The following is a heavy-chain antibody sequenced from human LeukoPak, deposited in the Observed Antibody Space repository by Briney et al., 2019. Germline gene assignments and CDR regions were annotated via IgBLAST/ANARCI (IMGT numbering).Heavy chain of an antibody. CDR1: GGSISNYY. V-gene: IGHV4-59*12. CDR3: ARGPVKHPFWYFDL. Sequence: SETLSLTCTVSGGSISNYYWSWIRQPPGKGLEWIAYIYYSGSTNYNPSLKSRLTISVDTSKNQFSLRLTSVTDADTALYYCARGPVKHPFWYFDLWGRGTLVTVSS. J-gene: IGHJ2*01. D-gene: IGHD3-22*01. CDR2: IYYSGST.